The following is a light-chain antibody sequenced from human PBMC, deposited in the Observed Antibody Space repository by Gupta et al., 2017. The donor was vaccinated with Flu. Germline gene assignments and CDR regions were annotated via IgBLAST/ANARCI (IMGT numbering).Light chain of an antibody. J-gene: IGLJ3*02. CDR2: DDS. V-gene: IGLV3-21*02. CDR1: NMRSKS. CDR3: QVWDSSRGV. Sequence: APGQTARITCRGNNMRSKSVHWYQQKPGQAPIVVVYDDSDRPSGIPERFSGSNSGDTATLTISRVEAGDEADYHCQVWDSSRGVFGGGTKLTGL.